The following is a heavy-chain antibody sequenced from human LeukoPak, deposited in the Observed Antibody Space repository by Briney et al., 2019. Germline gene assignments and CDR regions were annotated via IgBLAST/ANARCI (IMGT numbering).Heavy chain of an antibody. Sequence: SVKVSRKASGGTFSSYAISWVRQAPGQGLEWMGGIIPIFGTANYAQKFQGRVTITADKSTSTAYMELSSLRSEDTAVYYCARGNYYCSGGSCYSASYYYYYMDVWGKGTTVTVSS. D-gene: IGHD2-15*01. CDR1: GGTFSSYA. V-gene: IGHV1-69*06. CDR3: ARGNYYCSGGSCYSASYYYYYMDV. J-gene: IGHJ6*03. CDR2: IIPIFGTA.